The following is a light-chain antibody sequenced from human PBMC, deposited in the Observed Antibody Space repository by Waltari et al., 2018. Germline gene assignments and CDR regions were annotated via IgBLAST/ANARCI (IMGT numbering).Light chain of an antibody. V-gene: IGKV1-5*03. CDR3: LQYNSYPWT. CDR1: QSIVVW. CDR2: KAS. J-gene: IGKJ1*01. Sequence: PSTLSASVGDRVTITCRASQSIVVWLAWYQQKPGKAPRLLIYKASYLESGVPSRFSGSASGTAFTLTISSLQADDFATYYCLQYNSYPWTFGQGTTVEIK.